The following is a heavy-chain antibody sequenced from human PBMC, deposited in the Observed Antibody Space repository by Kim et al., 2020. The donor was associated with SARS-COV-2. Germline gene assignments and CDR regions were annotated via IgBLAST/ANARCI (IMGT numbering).Heavy chain of an antibody. CDR2: IIPILGIA. Sequence: SVKVSCKASGGTFSSYTISWVRQAPGQGLEWMGRIIPILGIANYAQKFQGRVTITADKSTSTAYMELSSLRSEDTAVYYCAGAPMVRGVISKGGVDYWGQGTLVTVSS. D-gene: IGHD3-10*01. CDR1: GGTFSSYT. J-gene: IGHJ4*02. CDR3: AGAPMVRGVISKGGVDY. V-gene: IGHV1-69*02.